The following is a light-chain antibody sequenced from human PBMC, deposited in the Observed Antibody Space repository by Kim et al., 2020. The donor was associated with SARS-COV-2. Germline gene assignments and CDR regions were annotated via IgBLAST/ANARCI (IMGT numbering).Light chain of an antibody. CDR3: QQYGNSPRT. Sequence: SPGERATLSCRASQSVSSSYLAWYQQKPGQPPRLLIYGASSRATGIPDRFSGSGSGTDFTLTISRLEPEDFAVYYCQQYGNSPRTFGQGTKVDIK. CDR2: GAS. J-gene: IGKJ1*01. V-gene: IGKV3-20*01. CDR1: QSVSSSY.